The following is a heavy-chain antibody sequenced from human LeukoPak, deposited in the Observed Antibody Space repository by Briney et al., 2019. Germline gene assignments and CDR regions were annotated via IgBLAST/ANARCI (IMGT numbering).Heavy chain of an antibody. Sequence: GSLRLSCVASGFTFSRYGMTWVRQAPGKGLEWVSSISSSSRYIYYADSVKGRFTISRDNAKNSLYLQMNSLRAEDTAVYYCARDVGSGSSDYWGQGTLVTVSS. CDR1: GFTFSRYG. CDR3: ARDVGSGSSDY. J-gene: IGHJ4*02. D-gene: IGHD1-26*01. V-gene: IGHV3-21*01. CDR2: ISSSSRYI.